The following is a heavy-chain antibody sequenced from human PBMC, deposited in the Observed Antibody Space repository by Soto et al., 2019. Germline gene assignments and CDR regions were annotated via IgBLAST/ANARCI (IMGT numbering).Heavy chain of an antibody. Sequence: GFVKVSLKAFGYTFPSYAMHLLPKAPGKRLEWMGGINAGNGNIKYSEKFQGRVTITRDTSASTAYMELSSVRSEDTAGYYFARGGTTMDLVSSLLDWGQGTLVTVSS. J-gene: IGHJ4*01. CDR2: INAGNGNI. D-gene: IGHD3-10*01. V-gene: IGHV1-3*01. CDR3: ARGGTTMDLVSSLLD. CDR1: GYTFPSYA.